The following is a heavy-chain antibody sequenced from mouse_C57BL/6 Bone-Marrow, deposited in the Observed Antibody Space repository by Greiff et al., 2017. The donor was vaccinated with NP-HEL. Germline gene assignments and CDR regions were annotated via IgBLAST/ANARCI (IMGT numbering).Heavy chain of an antibody. CDR1: GFTFSDYS. CDR2: INYDGSST. D-gene: IGHD2-4*01. CDR3: AREGGLRRRTYAMDY. V-gene: IGHV5-16*01. J-gene: IGHJ4*01. Sequence: EVMLVESEGGLVQPGSSMKLSCTASGFTFSDYSMAWVRQVPEKGLEWVANINYDGSSTYYLDSLKGRFIISRDNAKNILYLQMSSLKSEDTATYYCAREGGLRRRTYAMDYWGQGTSVTVSS.